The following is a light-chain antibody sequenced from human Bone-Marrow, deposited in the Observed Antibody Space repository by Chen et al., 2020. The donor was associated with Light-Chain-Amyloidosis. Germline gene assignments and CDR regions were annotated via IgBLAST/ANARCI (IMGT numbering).Light chain of an antibody. Sequence: SYVLTQPSSVSVAPGQTATIACGGNNIGYTSVHWYQQTPGQAPLLVVYDDSDRPSGIPGRLFGSNSGITATLTISRVEAGDEADYYCQVWDRSSDRPVFGGGTKLTVL. CDR1: NIGYTS. V-gene: IGLV3-21*02. CDR3: QVWDRSSDRPV. CDR2: DDS. J-gene: IGLJ3*02.